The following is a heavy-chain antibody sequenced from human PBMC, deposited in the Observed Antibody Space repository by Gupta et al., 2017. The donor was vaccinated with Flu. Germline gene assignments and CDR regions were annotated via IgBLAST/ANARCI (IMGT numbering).Heavy chain of an antibody. CDR1: YD. Sequence: YDFHWVSQTPGKGLEWLSGIGTLEDTGYPGSVKGRFTISRENAKGSLCLQMANLSAGDTAVYDCERGFGADYTAWVYCVYGGPGTGVTVSS. V-gene: IGHV3-13*01. CDR2: IGTLEDT. J-gene: IGHJ4*02. D-gene: IGHD3-10*01. CDR3: ERGFGADYTAWVYCVY.